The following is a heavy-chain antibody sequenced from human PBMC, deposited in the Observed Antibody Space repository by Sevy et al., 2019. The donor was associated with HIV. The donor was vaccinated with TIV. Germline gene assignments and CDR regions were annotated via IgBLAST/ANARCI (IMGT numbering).Heavy chain of an antibody. Sequence: GESLKISCAASGFTFSSYWMHWVRQAPGKGLVWVSRISSDGSSTSYADSVKGRFTISRDNAKNTLYLQMNSLRAEDTVVYYCVREGGPGVYFDYWGQGTLVTVSS. V-gene: IGHV3-74*01. J-gene: IGHJ4*02. CDR3: VREGGPGVYFDY. CDR2: ISSDGSST. CDR1: GFTFSSYW. D-gene: IGHD1-26*01.